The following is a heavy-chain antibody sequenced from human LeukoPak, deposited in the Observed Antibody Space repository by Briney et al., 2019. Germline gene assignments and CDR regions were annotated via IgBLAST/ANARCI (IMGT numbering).Heavy chain of an antibody. CDR2: ISGSGGST. J-gene: IGHJ4*02. CDR3: PRQSYASGWNPFDY. CDR1: GFTFSSYA. Sequence: TGGSLRLSCAASGFTFSSYAMSWVRQAPGKGLEWVSAISGSGGSTYYADSVKGRFTISRDNSKNTLYLQMNSLRAEDTAVYYCPRQSYASGWNPFDYWGQGILVTVSS. D-gene: IGHD6-19*01. V-gene: IGHV3-23*01.